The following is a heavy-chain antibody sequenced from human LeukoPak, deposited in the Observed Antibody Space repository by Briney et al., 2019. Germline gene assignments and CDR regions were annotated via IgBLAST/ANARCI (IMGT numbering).Heavy chain of an antibody. Sequence: GGSLRLSCAASGFTFSSYWMSWVRQAPGKGLEWVANIKQDGSEKYYVDSVKGRFTISRDNAKNSLYLQMNSLRAEDTAVYYCARDRVYYYDSSGYYYYYWGQGTLVTVSS. CDR3: ARDRVYYYDSSGYYYYY. CDR1: GFTFSSYW. J-gene: IGHJ4*02. CDR2: IKQDGSEK. V-gene: IGHV3-7*01. D-gene: IGHD3-22*01.